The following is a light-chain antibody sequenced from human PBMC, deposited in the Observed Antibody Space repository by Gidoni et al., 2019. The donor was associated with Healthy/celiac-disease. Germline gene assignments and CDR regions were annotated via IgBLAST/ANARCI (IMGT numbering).Light chain of an antibody. CDR3: QQSYSTPRT. CDR2: AAS. Sequence: DIQMTQSPSSLSASVGDRVTITCRASQSISSYLNWYQQKPGKAPKLLIYAASSLQSGVPSRFSGSGSGTDFTLTISSLQPEDFATYYCQQSYSTPRTFAYXAKLGIK. J-gene: IGKJ2*01. V-gene: IGKV1-39*01. CDR1: QSISSY.